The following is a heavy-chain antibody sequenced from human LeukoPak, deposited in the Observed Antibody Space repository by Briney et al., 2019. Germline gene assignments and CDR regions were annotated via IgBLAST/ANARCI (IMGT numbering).Heavy chain of an antibody. J-gene: IGHJ4*02. CDR1: GFTFSSYAMH. CDR3: AKSGGYGLIDY. CDR2: IYYSGST. V-gene: IGHV4-59*04. Sequence: GSLRLSCAASGFTFSSYAMHWVRQAPGKGLEWIGNIYYSGSTYYNASLQSRVTISIDTSKNQFSLRLNSVTAADTAMYYCAKSGGYGLIDYWGQGTLVTVSS. D-gene: IGHD1-26*01.